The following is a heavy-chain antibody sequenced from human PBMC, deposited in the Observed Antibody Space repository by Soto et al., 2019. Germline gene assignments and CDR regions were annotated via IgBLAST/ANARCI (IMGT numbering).Heavy chain of an antibody. Sequence: QVHLVQSGAEVKKPGASVMISCKTSGYPFTTSGLHWLRQAPGQSLEWMGWVNPDIGDTKYSHKFQGRFTITADTPARTGYMQLSRPSPEATALYYWARVSEDDSVFPVTMRGGWFESWGQGTLVTVSS. CDR3: ARVSEDDSVFPVTMRGGWFES. CDR1: GYPFTTSG. CDR2: VNPDIGDT. J-gene: IGHJ5*01. V-gene: IGHV1-3*01. D-gene: IGHD3-22*01.